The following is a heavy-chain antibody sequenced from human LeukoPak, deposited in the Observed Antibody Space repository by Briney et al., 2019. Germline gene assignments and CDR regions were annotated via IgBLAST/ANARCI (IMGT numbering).Heavy chain of an antibody. CDR1: GYTFTGYY. Sequence: ASVKVSCMASGYTFTGYYMHWVRQAPGQGLEWMGWINPNSGGTNYAQKFQGRVTMTRDTSISTAYMELSRLRSDDTAVYYCARTKRGYDYGDYRFDPWGQGTLVTVSS. CDR3: ARTKRGYDYGDYRFDP. D-gene: IGHD4-17*01. V-gene: IGHV1-2*02. CDR2: INPNSGGT. J-gene: IGHJ5*02.